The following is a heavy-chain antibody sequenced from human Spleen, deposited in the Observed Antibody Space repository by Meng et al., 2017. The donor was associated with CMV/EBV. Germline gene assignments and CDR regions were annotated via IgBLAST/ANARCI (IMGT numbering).Heavy chain of an antibody. D-gene: IGHD3-10*01. CDR2: INANSGGT. CDR1: GYTFTGYY. Sequence: ASVKVSCKASGYTFTGYYMHWVRQAPGQGLEWMGWINANSGGTNYAQKFQGRVTMTRDTSISTGYMDLNRLTSDDAAVYYCARTKGADTGSYSSPFDSWGQGTLVTVSS. J-gene: IGHJ4*02. V-gene: IGHV1-2*02. CDR3: ARTKGADTGSYSSPFDS.